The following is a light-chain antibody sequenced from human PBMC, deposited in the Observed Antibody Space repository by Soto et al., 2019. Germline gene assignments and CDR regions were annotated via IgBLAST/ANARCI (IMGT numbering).Light chain of an antibody. CDR3: QKYHSYSEE. CDR1: QSISDS. J-gene: IGKJ1*01. Sequence: DIQMTQSPSTLSASVLDIVTITCRASQSISDSLAWYQQKPGKAPDLLISDVSKLERGVASRFSGSGSGTEFTLTISSMQPDDLATYYCQKYHSYSEEFGQGTKVDIK. V-gene: IGKV1-5*01. CDR2: DVS.